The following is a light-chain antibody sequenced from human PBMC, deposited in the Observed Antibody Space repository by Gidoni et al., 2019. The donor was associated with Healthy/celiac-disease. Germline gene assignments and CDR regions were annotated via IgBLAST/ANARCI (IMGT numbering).Light chain of an antibody. Sequence: DIVLTQSPATLSLSPGDRATLSCRASQSVSSYLAWYQPKPGQAPRLLISDASHRATGIPARFSGSVSWTDFTLTISSLEPEDFAVYYWHQRSNWPPITFGQVTRLEIK. CDR1: QSVSSY. V-gene: IGKV3-11*01. J-gene: IGKJ5*01. CDR2: DAS. CDR3: HQRSNWPPIT.